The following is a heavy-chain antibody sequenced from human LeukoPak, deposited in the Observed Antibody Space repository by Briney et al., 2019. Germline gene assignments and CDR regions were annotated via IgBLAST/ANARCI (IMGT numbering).Heavy chain of an antibody. D-gene: IGHD6-13*01. CDR1: GFTFSSYD. Sequence: GGSLRLSCATSGFTFSSYDMHWVRQATGKGLDWVSAIDIAGDTYYPGSVKGRFTISRDNAKNSLYLQMNSLRAEDTAVYYCARDPAEGSSWSDYMDVWGKGTTVTVSS. CDR3: ARDPAEGSSWSDYMDV. CDR2: IDIAGDT. V-gene: IGHV3-13*01. J-gene: IGHJ6*03.